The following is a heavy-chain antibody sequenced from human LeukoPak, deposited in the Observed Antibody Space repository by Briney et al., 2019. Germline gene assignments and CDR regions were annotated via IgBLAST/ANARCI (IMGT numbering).Heavy chain of an antibody. CDR2: ISWNSGSI. D-gene: IGHD4-17*01. V-gene: IGHV3-9*01. Sequence: GGSLRLSCAASGFTFDDYAMHWVRQAPGKGLEWVSGISWNSGSIGYADSVKGRFTTSRDNAKNSLYLQMNSLRAEDTALYYCAKEYGDYVFIGAFDIWGQGTMVTVSS. CDR1: GFTFDDYA. J-gene: IGHJ3*02. CDR3: AKEYGDYVFIGAFDI.